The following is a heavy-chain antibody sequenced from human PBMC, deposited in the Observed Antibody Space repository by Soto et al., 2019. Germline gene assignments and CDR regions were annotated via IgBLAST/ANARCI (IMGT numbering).Heavy chain of an antibody. Sequence: PGGSLRLSCAASGFTFSSYGMHWVRQAPGKGLEWVAFISYDGSDKYYADSVKGRFTISRDNSKNTLYLQMNSLRAEDTAVYYCAKDLKVAKIWGAFFDDWGQGT. V-gene: IGHV3-30*18. CDR2: ISYDGSDK. J-gene: IGHJ4*02. CDR1: GFTFSSYG. CDR3: AKDLKVAKIWGAFFDD. D-gene: IGHD5-12*01.